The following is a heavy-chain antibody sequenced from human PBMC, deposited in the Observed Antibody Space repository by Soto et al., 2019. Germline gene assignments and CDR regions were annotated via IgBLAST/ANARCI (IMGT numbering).Heavy chain of an antibody. CDR1: GYTFNRYA. CDR2: ISAYNGNT. V-gene: IGHV1-18*01. D-gene: IGHD3-22*01. Sequence: ASVKVSCKASGYTFNRYAISWVRQAPGQGLEWMGWISAYNGNTNYAQKLQGRVTMTTDTSTSTAYMELRSLRSDDTAVYYCARLYYYDTSGYYYVEDFWGQGTLVTVSS. CDR3: ARLYYYDTSGYYYVEDF. J-gene: IGHJ4*02.